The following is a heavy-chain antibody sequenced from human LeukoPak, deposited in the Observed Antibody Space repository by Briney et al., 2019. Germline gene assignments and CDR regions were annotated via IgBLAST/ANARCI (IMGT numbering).Heavy chain of an antibody. V-gene: IGHV1-46*01. Sequence: APLKASCKASGSPFTSYYMHWVRQAPGQGLEGMGIINPSGGSTSYAQKFQGRVTMTRDTSTSTVYMELSSLRSEDTAVYYCARDLYGGSSDYWGQGTLVTVSS. D-gene: IGHD4-17*01. CDR2: INPSGGST. J-gene: IGHJ4*02. CDR3: ARDLYGGSSDY. CDR1: GSPFTSYY.